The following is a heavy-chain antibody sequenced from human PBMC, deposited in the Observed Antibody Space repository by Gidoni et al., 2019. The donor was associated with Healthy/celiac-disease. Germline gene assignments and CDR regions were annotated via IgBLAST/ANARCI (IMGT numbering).Heavy chain of an antibody. J-gene: IGHJ4*02. CDR1: GFTFSNAW. V-gene: IGHV3-15*01. Sequence: QLVESGGGLVKPGGSLRLSCAASGFTFSNAWMSWVRQAPGKGLEVGGRNKSKTDGWTTDYAAPVKGRFTISRDDSKNTLYLQMNSLKTEDTAVYYCTLLGIGYYFDYWGQGTLVTVSS. CDR3: TLLGIGYYFDY. D-gene: IGHD7-27*01. CDR2: NKSKTDGWTT.